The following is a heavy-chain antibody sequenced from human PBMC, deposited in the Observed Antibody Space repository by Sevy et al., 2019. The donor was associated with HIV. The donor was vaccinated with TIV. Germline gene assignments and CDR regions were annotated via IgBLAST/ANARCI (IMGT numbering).Heavy chain of an antibody. CDR1: GFTFSTYA. V-gene: IGHV3-23*01. CDR2: ISFSGGST. J-gene: IGHJ4*02. Sequence: GGSLRLSCAASGFTFSTYAMTWVRQAPGRGLEWVSVISFSGGSTYYADSVKGRFTISKDNSKNTLYLQMNSLRAEDTAVYYCAKDRLSGAYYTGDFDYWGQGTLVTVSS. D-gene: IGHD3-3*01. CDR3: AKDRLSGAYYTGDFDY.